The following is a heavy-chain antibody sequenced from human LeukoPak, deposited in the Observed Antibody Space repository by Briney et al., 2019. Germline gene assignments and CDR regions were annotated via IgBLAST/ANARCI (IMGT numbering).Heavy chain of an antibody. CDR1: GGTFSSYA. CDR2: IIPIFGTA. V-gene: IGHV1-69*05. J-gene: IGHJ4*02. Sequence: VASVKVSCXASGGTFSSYAISWVRQAPGQGLGWMGRIIPIFGTANYAQKFQGRVTITTDESTSTAYMELSSLRSEDTAVYYCARDSSSGWSTYWGQGTLVTVSS. D-gene: IGHD6-19*01. CDR3: ARDSSSGWSTY.